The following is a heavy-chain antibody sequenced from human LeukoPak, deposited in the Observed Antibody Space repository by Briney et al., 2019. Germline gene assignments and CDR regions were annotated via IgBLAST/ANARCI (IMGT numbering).Heavy chain of an antibody. Sequence: ASVKVSCKASGYTFTGHYMHWVRQAPGQGLEWMGWINPNSGGTNYAQNFQGGVTMTRDTSISTAYMELSRLRSDDTAVYYCARDRGYSSYDYDRGAFDIWGQGTMVTVSS. CDR3: ARDRGYSSYDYDRGAFDI. CDR2: INPNSGGT. J-gene: IGHJ3*02. CDR1: GYTFTGHY. V-gene: IGHV1-2*02. D-gene: IGHD3-16*01.